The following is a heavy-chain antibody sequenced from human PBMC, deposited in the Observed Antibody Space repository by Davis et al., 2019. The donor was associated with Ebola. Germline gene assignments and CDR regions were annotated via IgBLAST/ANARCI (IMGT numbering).Heavy chain of an antibody. CDR1: GFTFSGSV. J-gene: IGHJ6*02. CDR2: IRSKANSYAT. V-gene: IGHV3-73*01. CDR3: TSRYYYDSSGYYYLHYGMDV. Sequence: GESLKISCAASGFTFSGSVMHWVRQASGKGLEWVGRIRSKANSYATAYAASVKGRFTISRDDSKNTAYLQMNSLKTEDTAVYYCTSRYYYDSSGYYYLHYGMDVWGQGTTVTVSS. D-gene: IGHD3-22*01.